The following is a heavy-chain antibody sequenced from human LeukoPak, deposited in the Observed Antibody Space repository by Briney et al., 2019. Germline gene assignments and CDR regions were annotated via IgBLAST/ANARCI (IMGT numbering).Heavy chain of an antibody. V-gene: IGHV4-39*01. CDR2: IYYSGST. CDR3: ARSYYYDYRQTDY. Sequence: SETLSLTCTVSGDSISTSSYYWGWIRQPPGKGLEWLGSIYYSGSTYYNPSLKSRVTISVDTSKDQFSLNLYSVTAADTAVFYCARSYYYDYRQTDYWGQGTLVTVSS. CDR1: GDSISTSSYY. D-gene: IGHD3-22*01. J-gene: IGHJ4*02.